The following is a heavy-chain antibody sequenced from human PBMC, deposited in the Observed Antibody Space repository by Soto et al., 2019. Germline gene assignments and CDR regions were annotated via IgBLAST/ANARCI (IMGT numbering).Heavy chain of an antibody. Sequence: GGSLRLSCAASGFTFSSYGMHRVRQAPGKGLEWEAVISYDGSNKYYADSVKGRFTIYRDNYKNTLYLQMNILRAEATAVYYCAEDAEYYYDSSGGQYNFAGWGQGSVVTVCS. V-gene: IGHV3-30*18. CDR1: GFTFSSYG. CDR2: ISYDGSNK. J-gene: IGHJ1*01. CDR3: AEDAEYYYDSSGGQYNFAG. D-gene: IGHD3-22*01.